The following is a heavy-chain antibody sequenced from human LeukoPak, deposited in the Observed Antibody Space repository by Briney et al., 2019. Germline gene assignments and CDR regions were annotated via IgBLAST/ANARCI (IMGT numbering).Heavy chain of an antibody. CDR3: ARVQSGVILAYDV. D-gene: IGHD7-27*01. J-gene: IGHJ3*01. CDR2: VKADGTEK. V-gene: IGHV3-7*03. Sequence: GGSLRLSCAASGMIVSNFWMSWVRQAPGKGLEWVASVKADGTEKYYVDAVKGRFNISRDNAKNLVFVEMNSLRAEDTATYYCARVQSGVILAYDVWGQGTMVTVAS. CDR1: GMIVSNFW.